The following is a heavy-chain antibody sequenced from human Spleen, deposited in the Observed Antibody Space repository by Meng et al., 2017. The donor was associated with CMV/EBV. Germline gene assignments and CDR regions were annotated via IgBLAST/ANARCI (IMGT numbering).Heavy chain of an antibody. CDR3: ARLRCSTSCPNEDYYYYGMDV. CDR1: GFTFTDYY. D-gene: IGHD2-2*01. CDR2: INPNSGGT. J-gene: IGHJ6*02. V-gene: IGHV1-2*02. Sequence: ASVKVSCKTFGFTFTDYYIHWVRQAPGQGLEWMGWINPNSGGTNSVETFQGRVTMTSDPSITTAHMEVISLRSDDTAVYYCARLRCSTSCPNEDYYYYGMDVWGQGTTVTVSS.